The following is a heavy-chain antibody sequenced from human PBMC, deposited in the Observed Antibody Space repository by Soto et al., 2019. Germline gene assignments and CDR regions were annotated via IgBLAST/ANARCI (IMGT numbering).Heavy chain of an antibody. CDR1: GFTFSSYW. J-gene: IGHJ4*02. CDR3: ARDTISYRGNPLFDY. V-gene: IGHV3-74*01. CDR2: INNDGIST. D-gene: IGHD2-15*01. Sequence: QPGGSLRLSGAACGFTFSSYWIHWVRQAPWKGPVWVSRINNDGISTTYADSVKGRFTISRDNAKNTVYLQMNSLRAEDTAVYYCARDTISYRGNPLFDYWGQGTLVAVCS.